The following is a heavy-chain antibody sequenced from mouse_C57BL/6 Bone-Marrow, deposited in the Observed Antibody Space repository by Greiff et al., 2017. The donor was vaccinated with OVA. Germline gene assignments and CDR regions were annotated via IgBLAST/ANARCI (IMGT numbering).Heavy chain of an antibody. V-gene: IGHV1-74*01. CDR3: AICYYGSSFAY. CDR1: GYTFTSYW. J-gene: IGHJ3*01. CDR2: IHPSDSDT. Sequence: QVQLQQPGAELVKPGASVKVSCKASGYTFTSYWMHWVKQRPGQGLEWIGRIHPSDSDTNYNQKFKGKAKLTVDKSSSTAYMQISSLTSEDSAVYYFAICYYGSSFAYWGQGTLVTVSA. D-gene: IGHD1-1*01.